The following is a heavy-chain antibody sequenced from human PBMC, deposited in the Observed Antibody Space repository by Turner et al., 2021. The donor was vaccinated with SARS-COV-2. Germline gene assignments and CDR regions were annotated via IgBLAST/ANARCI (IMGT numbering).Heavy chain of an antibody. CDR3: ASSLPAPGGVPGRLNY. CDR1: GYTFTSFY. V-gene: IGHV1-46*01. Sequence: QVQLVQSGAEVEKPGASVKVSCKASGYTFTSFYMHWVRQAPGQGLEWMGIINPSGGSTNYAQKFQGRVTMTRDTSTSTVYMELSSLRSEDTAGYYCASSLPAPGGVPGRLNYWGQGALVTVSS. CDR2: INPSGGST. D-gene: IGHD2-8*02. J-gene: IGHJ4*02.